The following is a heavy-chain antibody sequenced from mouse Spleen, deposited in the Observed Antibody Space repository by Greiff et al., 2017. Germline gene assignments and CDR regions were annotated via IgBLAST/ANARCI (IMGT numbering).Heavy chain of an antibody. D-gene: IGHD1-2*01. V-gene: IGHV1-54*01. J-gene: IGHJ1*01. CDR2: INPGSGGT. Sequence: VKLMESGAELVRPGTSVKVSCKASGYAFTNYLIEWVKQRPGQGLEWIGVINPGSGGTNYNEKFKGKATLTADKSSSTAYMQLSSLTSDDSAVYFCARNLAHYYGYEWYFDVWGAGTTVTVSS. CDR3: ARNLAHYYGYEWYFDV. CDR1: GYAFTNYL.